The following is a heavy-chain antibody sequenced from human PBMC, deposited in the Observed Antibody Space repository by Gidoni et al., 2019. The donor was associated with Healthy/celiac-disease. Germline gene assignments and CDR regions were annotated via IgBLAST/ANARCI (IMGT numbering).Heavy chain of an antibody. D-gene: IGHD3-10*01. CDR1: GFTFSSYS. CDR2: ISSSSSYI. V-gene: IGHV3-21*01. CDR3: APGGSGRDFDY. Sequence: EVQLVESGGGLVKPGGSLRRSCAASGFTFSSYSMNWVRQAPGKGLEWVSSISSSSSYIYYADSVKGRFTISRDNAKNSLYLQMNSLRAEDTAVYYCAPGGSGRDFDYWGQGTLVTVSS. J-gene: IGHJ4*02.